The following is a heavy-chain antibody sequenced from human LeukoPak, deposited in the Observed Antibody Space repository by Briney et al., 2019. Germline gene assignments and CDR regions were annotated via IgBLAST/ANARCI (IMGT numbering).Heavy chain of an antibody. CDR2: ISSSGSTI. J-gene: IGHJ6*02. Sequence: GGSLRLSCAASGFTFSSHEMNWVRQAPGKGLEWVSYISSSGSTIYYADSVKGRFTISRDNAKNSLYLQMNSLRAEDTAVYYCARGGYSGYDEVPRYYYYGTDVWGQGTTVTVSS. CDR1: GFTFSSHE. CDR3: ARGGYSGYDEVPRYYYYGTDV. D-gene: IGHD5-12*01. V-gene: IGHV3-48*03.